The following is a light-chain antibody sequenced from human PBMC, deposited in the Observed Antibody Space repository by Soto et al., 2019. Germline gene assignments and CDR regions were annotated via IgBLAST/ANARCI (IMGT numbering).Light chain of an antibody. Sequence: DIQMTQSPSPLSASEGDRVTITCRASQGISSWLAWYQQKPGKAPKLLIYKASSLESGVPSRFSGSGSGTEFTLTISSLQPDDFATYYCQQYNSSPWTFGQGTKVEIK. CDR2: KAS. J-gene: IGKJ1*01. CDR1: QGISSW. CDR3: QQYNSSPWT. V-gene: IGKV1-5*03.